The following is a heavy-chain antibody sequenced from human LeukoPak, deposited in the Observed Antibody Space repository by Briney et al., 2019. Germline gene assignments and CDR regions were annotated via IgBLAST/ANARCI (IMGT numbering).Heavy chain of an antibody. D-gene: IGHD6-19*01. CDR3: AKVYSSGPFDY. CDR2: IYSGGNT. Sequence: GGSLRLSCAASGFTVSSNYMSWVRQAPGKGLEWVSVIYSGGNTYSADSVKGRFTISRDNPKNTVYLQMNSLRAEDTAVYYCAKVYSSGPFDYWGQGTLVTVSS. V-gene: IGHV3-53*01. CDR1: GFTVSSNY. J-gene: IGHJ4*02.